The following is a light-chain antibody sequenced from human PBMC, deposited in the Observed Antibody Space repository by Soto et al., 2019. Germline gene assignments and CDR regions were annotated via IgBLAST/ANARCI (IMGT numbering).Light chain of an antibody. CDR2: GNN. CDR3: QSYGSSLSLYV. CDR1: SSNIGAGYH. J-gene: IGLJ1*01. V-gene: IGLV1-40*01. Sequence: QSVLTQPPSVSGAPGQRVTISCTGSSSNIGAGYHVHWYQQLPGTAPKLLIYGNNNRPSGVPDRFSGSKSGTSASLAITGLQAEDEADYYCQSYGSSLSLYVFGTGTKVTV.